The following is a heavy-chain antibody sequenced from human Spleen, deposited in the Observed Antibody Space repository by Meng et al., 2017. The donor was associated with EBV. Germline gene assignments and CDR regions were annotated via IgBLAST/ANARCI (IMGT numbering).Heavy chain of an antibody. V-gene: IGHV1-18*01. CDR1: GYNFTKYG. CDR2: ISAYNGNT. D-gene: IGHD6-13*01. CDR3: ARDYSNTWYP. Sequence: VQLVESSPEVKKPGASLKASCEASGYNFTKYGIIWVRQAPGRGLEWMGSISAYNGNTKYAQTLQGSVTMTTDTSATTAYMELRSLTSDDTAVYFCARDYSNTWYPWGQGTLVTVSS. J-gene: IGHJ5*02.